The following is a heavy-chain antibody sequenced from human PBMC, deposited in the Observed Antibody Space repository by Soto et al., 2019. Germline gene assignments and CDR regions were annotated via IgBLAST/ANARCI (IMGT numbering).Heavy chain of an antibody. V-gene: IGHV3-21*04. Sequence: GGSLRLSCAVSGFTFSSYAMSWVRQAPGKGLEWVASISQTGDYTVYADSVKGRFTISRDNSRSSVYLQMNNLGADDTAVYYCVRDASSGYRGWWDPWGQGTLVTVSS. J-gene: IGHJ5*02. CDR1: GFTFSSYA. D-gene: IGHD5-12*01. CDR3: VRDASSGYRGWWDP. CDR2: ISQTGDYT.